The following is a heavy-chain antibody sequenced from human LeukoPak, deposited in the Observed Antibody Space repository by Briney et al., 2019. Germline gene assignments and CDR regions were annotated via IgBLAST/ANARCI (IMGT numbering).Heavy chain of an antibody. D-gene: IGHD3-16*01. CDR2: IYYSGST. V-gene: IGHV4-59*01. J-gene: IGHJ4*02. CDR3: ARGSQLYDYVWDY. CDR1: GGSISSYY. Sequence: SETLSLTCTVSGGSISSYYWSWIRQPPGKGLEWIGYIYYSGSTNYNPSLKSRVTISVDTSKNQFSLKLGSVAAADTAVYYCARGSQLYDYVWDYWGQGTLVTVSS.